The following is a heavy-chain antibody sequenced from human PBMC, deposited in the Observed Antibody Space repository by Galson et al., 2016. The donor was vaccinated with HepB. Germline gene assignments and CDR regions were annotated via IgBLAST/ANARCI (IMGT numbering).Heavy chain of an antibody. D-gene: IGHD3-3*01. CDR1: GFSLNTSGVG. Sequence: PALVKPTQTLTLTCTFSGFSLNTSGVGVGWIRQPPGKALEWLALIYWNEEKRYSPSLNTRLTITKDTSKNQVVLTMTNMEPVDTATYFCVHRSYVETWSYACLCGYPFDAYDIWGLGTMVSVSS. CDR2: IYWNEEK. CDR3: VHRSYVETWSYACLCGYPFDAYDI. J-gene: IGHJ3*02. V-gene: IGHV2-5*01.